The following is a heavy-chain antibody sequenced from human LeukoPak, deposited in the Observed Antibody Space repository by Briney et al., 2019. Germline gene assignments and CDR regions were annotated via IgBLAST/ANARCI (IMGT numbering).Heavy chain of an antibody. CDR2: INHSGST. Sequence: SETLSLTCTVSGGSISSYYWSWIRQPPGKGLEWIGEINHSGSTNYNPSLKSRVTISVDTSKNQFSLKLSSVTAADTAVYYCARGPSHLYCSSTSCYFVLDAFDIWGQGTMVTVSS. J-gene: IGHJ3*02. CDR3: ARGPSHLYCSSTSCYFVLDAFDI. V-gene: IGHV4-34*01. D-gene: IGHD2-2*01. CDR1: GGSISSYY.